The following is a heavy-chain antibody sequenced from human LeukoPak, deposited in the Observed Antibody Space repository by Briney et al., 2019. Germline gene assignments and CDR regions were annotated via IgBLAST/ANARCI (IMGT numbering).Heavy chain of an antibody. CDR2: MYLSGTT. CDR3: AGLVGRYSSGLYYYYFDY. D-gene: IGHD3-22*01. Sequence: SETLSLTCTVSGDSINSLDLWSWVRQPPGKGLGWIGEMYLSGTTHSNPSVKSRVTISIDKSKNQFFLNLSSVTAADTAVYYCAGLVGRYSSGLYYYYFDYWGQGTLLTVSS. V-gene: IGHV4-4*02. J-gene: IGHJ4*02. CDR1: GDSINSLDL.